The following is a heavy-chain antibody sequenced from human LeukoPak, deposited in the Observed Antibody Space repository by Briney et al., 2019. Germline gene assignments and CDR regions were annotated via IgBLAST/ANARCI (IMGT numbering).Heavy chain of an antibody. Sequence: SETLSLTCTVSGGSMSSYYWSWIRQPPGKGVEWIGYIYYNGKTNYSPSLNSRVTISVDTSRNQFSLKLNSVTAADTAVYYCARGGWSVDYWGQGTLVTVSS. CDR1: GGSMSSYY. J-gene: IGHJ4*02. V-gene: IGHV4-59*08. CDR3: ARGGWSVDY. CDR2: IYYNGKT. D-gene: IGHD6-19*01.